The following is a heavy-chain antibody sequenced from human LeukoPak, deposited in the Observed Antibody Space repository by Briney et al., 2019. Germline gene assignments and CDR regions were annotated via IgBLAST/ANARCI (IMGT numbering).Heavy chain of an antibody. J-gene: IGHJ4*02. V-gene: IGHV3-20*04. CDR2: INWHGGST. CDR1: GFTFEDYG. CDR3: ARANYSPYYFDY. D-gene: IGHD4-11*01. Sequence: GGALRLSCVASGFTFEDYGMSWVRQSAGKGLEWVSSINWHGGSTHYAESVKGRFTISRDNAKNSLFLQMNSLRAEDTALYYCARANYSPYYFDYWGQGTLVTVSS.